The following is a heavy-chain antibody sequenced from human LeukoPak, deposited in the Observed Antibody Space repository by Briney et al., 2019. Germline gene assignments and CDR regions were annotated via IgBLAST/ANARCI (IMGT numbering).Heavy chain of an antibody. J-gene: IGHJ4*02. CDR3: ARAGGYSSGWYGGYFDY. V-gene: IGHV3-30-3*01. Sequence: GGSLRLSCAASGFTFSSYAMHWVRQAPGKGLEWVAVISYDGSNKYYADSVKGRFTISRDNSKNTLYLQMNSLRAEDTAVYYCARAGGYSSGWYGGYFDYWGQGTLVTVSS. CDR1: GFTFSSYA. D-gene: IGHD6-19*01. CDR2: ISYDGSNK.